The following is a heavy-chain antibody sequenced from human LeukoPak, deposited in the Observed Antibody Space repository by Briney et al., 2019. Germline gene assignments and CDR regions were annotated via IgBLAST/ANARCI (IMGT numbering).Heavy chain of an antibody. J-gene: IGHJ4*02. CDR3: ARRAPYDSDSSGPLGTYYFDY. D-gene: IGHD3-22*01. CDR1: GGSISSSSYY. V-gene: IGHV4-39*07. Sequence: SETLSLTCTVSGGSISSSSYYWGWIRQPPGKGLEWIGSIYYSGSTYYNPSLKSRVTISVDTSKNQFSLKLSSVTAADTAVYYCARRAPYDSDSSGPLGTYYFDYWGQGTLVTVSS. CDR2: IYYSGST.